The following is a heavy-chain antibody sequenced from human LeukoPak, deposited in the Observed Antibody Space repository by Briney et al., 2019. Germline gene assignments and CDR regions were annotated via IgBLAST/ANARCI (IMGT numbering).Heavy chain of an antibody. Sequence: ASMKVSCKASGYTFTSYDINWVRQATGQGLEWMGWMNPNSGNTGYAQKFQGRVTITRNTSISTAYMELSSLRSEDTAVYYCARGSSSSSLLSDYWGQGTLVTVSS. J-gene: IGHJ4*02. CDR3: ARGSSSSSLLSDY. V-gene: IGHV1-8*03. D-gene: IGHD6-6*01. CDR2: MNPNSGNT. CDR1: GYTFTSYD.